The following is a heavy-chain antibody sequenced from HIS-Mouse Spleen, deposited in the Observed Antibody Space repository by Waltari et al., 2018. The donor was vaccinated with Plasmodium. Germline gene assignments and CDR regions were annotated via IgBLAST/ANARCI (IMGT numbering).Heavy chain of an antibody. D-gene: IGHD3-16*01. Sequence: QVQLVESGGGVVQPGRSLSLSCAASGFTSSSYGMHGVRQAPGKGLEWVAVISYDGSNKYYADSVKGRFTISRDNSKNTLYLQMNSLRAEDTAVYYCAKAQGVINFDYWGQGTLVTVSS. V-gene: IGHV3-30*18. J-gene: IGHJ4*02. CDR2: ISYDGSNK. CDR3: AKAQGVINFDY. CDR1: GFTSSSYG.